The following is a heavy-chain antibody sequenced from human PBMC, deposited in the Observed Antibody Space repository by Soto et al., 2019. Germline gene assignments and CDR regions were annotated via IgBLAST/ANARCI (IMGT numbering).Heavy chain of an antibody. J-gene: IGHJ4*02. CDR1: GFTFSSYG. CDR3: ARVRETMVRVLSYYFDY. CDR2: IWYDGSNK. Sequence: QVQLVESGGGVVQPGRSLRLSCAASGFTFSSYGMHRVRQAPGKGLAWVAIIWYDGSNKYYAESVKGRFTISRDNSKNTLFLQMPSLKAEDTALYYCARVRETMVRVLSYYFDYRGQGNLVTVFS. D-gene: IGHD3-10*01. V-gene: IGHV3-33*01.